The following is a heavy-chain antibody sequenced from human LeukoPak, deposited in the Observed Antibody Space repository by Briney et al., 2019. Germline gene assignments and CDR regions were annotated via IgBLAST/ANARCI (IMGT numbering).Heavy chain of an antibody. CDR2: IRYDGSNK. CDR3: AKDRWAFAHCSGGSCPFHY. V-gene: IGHV3-30*02. Sequence: GWSLRLSCAASGFTFSSYGMHWVRQAPGKGLEWVASIRYDGSNKYYADSVKGRFTIPRDNSKNTLYLQMNSLRAEDTAVYYCAKDRWAFAHCSGGSCPFHYWGQGTLVTVSS. J-gene: IGHJ4*02. D-gene: IGHD2-15*01. CDR1: GFTFSSYG.